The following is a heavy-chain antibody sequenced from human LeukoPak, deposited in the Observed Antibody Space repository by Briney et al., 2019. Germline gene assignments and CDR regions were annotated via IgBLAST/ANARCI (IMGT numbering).Heavy chain of an antibody. CDR3: ARHGVGIVGATYFDY. J-gene: IGHJ4*02. CDR2: IYCSGST. D-gene: IGHD1-26*01. V-gene: IGHV4-59*08. Sequence: SETLSLTCSVSGGSISSYYWSWIRQPPGKGLEWIGYIYCSGSTNDNPSLKSRDTISVDTSKNQFSLKLGSVTAADTAMYYCARHGVGIVGATYFDYWGQGTLVTVSS. CDR1: GGSISSYY.